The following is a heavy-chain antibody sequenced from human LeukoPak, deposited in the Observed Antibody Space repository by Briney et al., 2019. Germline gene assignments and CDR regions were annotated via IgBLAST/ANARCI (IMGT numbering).Heavy chain of an antibody. CDR1: GYSISSGYY. CDR2: IYHSRST. D-gene: IGHD2-8*01. Sequence: SETLSLTCTVSGYSISSGYYWGWIRQPPGEGVEGIGSIYHSRSTYYNPSLKSRVTISVDTSKNQFSLKLSSVTAADTAVYYCACLMVYGWYFDLWGRGTLVTVSS. V-gene: IGHV4-38-2*02. J-gene: IGHJ2*01. CDR3: ACLMVYGWYFDL.